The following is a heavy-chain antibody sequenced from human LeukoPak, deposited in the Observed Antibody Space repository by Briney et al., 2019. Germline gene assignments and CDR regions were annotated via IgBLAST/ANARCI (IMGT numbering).Heavy chain of an antibody. D-gene: IGHD1-1*01. V-gene: IGHV4-38-2*02. Sequence: PSETLSLTCTVYDYSLSSGFYWGWIRQPPGKGLEWVATVFHRGDVYYNPSLVRRVTISMDTSKNQLSLRLNSVTAADTALYYCARFGTRDNCCHPGIDTWGQGAPVTVSS. CDR3: ARFGTRDNCCHPGIDT. J-gene: IGHJ5*02. CDR2: VFHRGDV. CDR1: DYSLSSGFY.